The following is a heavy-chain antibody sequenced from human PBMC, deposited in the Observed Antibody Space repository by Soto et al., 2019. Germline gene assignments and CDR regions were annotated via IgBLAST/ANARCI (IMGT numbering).Heavy chain of an antibody. CDR3: ARGEVVQGFGVVNHDYYYYCMEG. CDR2: INAGNGNT. D-gene: IGHD3-3*01. CDR1: GYTFTSYA. Sequence: QVQLVQSGAEVKKPGASVKVSCKASGYTFTSYAMHWMRQAPAQRLEWMGWINAGNGNTKYSQKFQGRVTITRETSVRTADMGLSSVSSGDTAVYYCARGEVVQGFGVVNHDYYYYCMEGCGKRTSVTFSS. J-gene: IGHJ6*04. V-gene: IGHV1-3*01.